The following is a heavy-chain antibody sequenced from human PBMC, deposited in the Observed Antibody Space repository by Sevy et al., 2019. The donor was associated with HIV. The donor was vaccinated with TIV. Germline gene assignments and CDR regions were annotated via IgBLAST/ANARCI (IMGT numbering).Heavy chain of an antibody. CDR1: GGSITSLY. CDR2: IYYNGHT. CDR3: AGENAWGRGYS. D-gene: IGHD1-26*01. J-gene: IGHJ4*02. Sequence: SETLSLTCTVSGGSITSLYWNWIRQPPGKGLEWIANIYYNGHTNYNPSLKSRVTLSLDTSRNQFSLRLSSVTAADTAMYYCAGENAWGRGYSWGQGTLVTVSS. V-gene: IGHV4-59*08.